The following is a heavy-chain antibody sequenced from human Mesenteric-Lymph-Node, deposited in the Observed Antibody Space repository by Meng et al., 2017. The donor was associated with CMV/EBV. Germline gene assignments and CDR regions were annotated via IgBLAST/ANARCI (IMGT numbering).Heavy chain of an antibody. J-gene: IGHJ3*02. CDR2: IYDGGRRT. CDR3: ATLGVAQVIGGFDI. Sequence: GGSLRLSCAASGFTFSNYPMTWVRQVPGKGLEWVAGIYDGGRRTYYADSVKGRFTISREDSKNTLYLQMNSLRVEDTAVYYCATLGVAQVIGGFDIWGQGTVVTVSS. V-gene: IGHV3-23*03. CDR1: GFTFSNYP. D-gene: IGHD6-19*01.